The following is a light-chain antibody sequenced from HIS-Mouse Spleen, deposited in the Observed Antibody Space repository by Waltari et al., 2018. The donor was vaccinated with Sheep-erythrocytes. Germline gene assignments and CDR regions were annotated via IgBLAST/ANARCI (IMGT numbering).Light chain of an antibody. Sequence: QSALTQPRSVSGSPGQSVPLSCTGTISDVGGYHYVSWYQQHPGKAPKLMIYDVSTRPSGVPDRFSGSKSGNTASLTISGLQAEDEADYYCCSYAGSYNHVFATGTKVTVL. CDR3: CSYAGSYNHV. V-gene: IGLV2-11*01. J-gene: IGLJ1*01. CDR2: DVS. CDR1: ISDVGGYHY.